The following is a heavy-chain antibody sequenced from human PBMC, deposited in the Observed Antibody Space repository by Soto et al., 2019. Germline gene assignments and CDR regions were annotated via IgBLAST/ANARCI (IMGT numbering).Heavy chain of an antibody. CDR1: GFTFSSYG. CDR3: AKGPNQWELLLDY. Sequence: GGSLRLSCAASGFTFSSYGMPWVRQAPGKGMEWVAVISYDGSNKYYADSVKGRFTISRDNSKNTLYLQMNSLRAEDTAVYYCAKGPNQWELLLDYWGQGTLVTVSS. D-gene: IGHD1-26*01. CDR2: ISYDGSNK. V-gene: IGHV3-30*18. J-gene: IGHJ4*02.